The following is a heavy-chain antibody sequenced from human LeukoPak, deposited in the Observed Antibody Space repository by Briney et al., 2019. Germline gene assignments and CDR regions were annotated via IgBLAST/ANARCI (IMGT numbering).Heavy chain of an antibody. V-gene: IGHV4-39*07. D-gene: IGHD6-13*01. CDR1: GGSISSSSYY. CDR3: ARDLGYSSSWYLPTWGY. J-gene: IGHJ4*02. Sequence: PSETLSLTCTVSGGSISSSSYYWGWIRQPPGKGLEWIGSIYYSGSTYYNPSLKSRVTISVDTSKNQFSLKLSSVTAADTAVYYCARDLGYSSSWYLPTWGYWGQGTLVTVSS. CDR2: IYYSGST.